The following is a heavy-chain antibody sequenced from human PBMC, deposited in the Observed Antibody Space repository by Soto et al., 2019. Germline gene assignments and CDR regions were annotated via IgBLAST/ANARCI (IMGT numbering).Heavy chain of an antibody. CDR1: GFTFFAYW. J-gene: IGHJ5*01. Sequence: EVQLVESGGGLVQPGGSLRLSCAASGFTFFAYWIHWVRQVPGKGLVWVSRINSDGSHTSYADSVRGRFTISRDNSKNASYLQILSLTSDDTAVYYCAKEGDYSDYASENWFDSWGQGSLVTVSS. CDR2: INSDGSHT. CDR3: AKEGDYSDYASENWFDS. V-gene: IGHV3-74*01. D-gene: IGHD4-17*01.